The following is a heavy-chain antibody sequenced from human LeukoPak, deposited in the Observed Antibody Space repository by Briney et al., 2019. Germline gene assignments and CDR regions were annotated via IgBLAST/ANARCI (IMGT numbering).Heavy chain of an antibody. Sequence: PGGSLRLSCSASGFTFSRYAMHWVRQAPGKGLEYVSAISSNGGSTYYADSVKGRFTISIDNSRNTLHLQMSSLRVEDTAVYYCVKDSSSGSYFDYWGQGTLVTVSS. CDR1: GFTFSRYA. CDR3: VKDSSSGSYFDY. D-gene: IGHD3-10*01. CDR2: ISSNGGST. J-gene: IGHJ4*02. V-gene: IGHV3-64D*06.